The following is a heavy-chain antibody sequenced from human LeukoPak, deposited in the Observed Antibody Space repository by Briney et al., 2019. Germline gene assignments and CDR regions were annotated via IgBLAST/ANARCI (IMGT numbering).Heavy chain of an antibody. Sequence: ASVKVSCKASGYTFTGYGISWVRQAPGQGLEWMGWISAYNGNTNYAQKLQGRVTMTEDTSTDTAYMELSSLRSEDTAVYYCALAGGSQGDYFDYWGQGTLVTVSS. CDR3: ALAGGSQGDYFDY. J-gene: IGHJ4*02. D-gene: IGHD1-26*01. CDR2: ISAYNGNT. CDR1: GYTFTGYG. V-gene: IGHV1-18*01.